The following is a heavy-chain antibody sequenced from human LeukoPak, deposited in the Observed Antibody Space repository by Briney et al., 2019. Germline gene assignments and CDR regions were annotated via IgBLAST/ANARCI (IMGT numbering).Heavy chain of an antibody. CDR1: GYTFTGYY. Sequence: ASVKVSCKASGYTFTGYYMHWVRQAPGQGLEWMGIINPSGGSTSYAQKFQGRVTMTRDTSTSTVYMGLSSLRSEDTAVYYCARDSAAMVTRGYFDYWGQGTLVTVSS. CDR2: INPSGGST. J-gene: IGHJ4*02. D-gene: IGHD5-18*01. CDR3: ARDSAAMVTRGYFDY. V-gene: IGHV1-46*01.